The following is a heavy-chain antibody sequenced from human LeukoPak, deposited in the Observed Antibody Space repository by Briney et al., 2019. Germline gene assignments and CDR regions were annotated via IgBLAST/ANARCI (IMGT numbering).Heavy chain of an antibody. Sequence: SETLSLTCAVYGGSFRNYYWSWIRQPPGKGVEWIGEINHSGSIMHNPSLESRVNISMDTSKNQFSLRLTSVTAADTAVYYCARSRHYYGSGSYQYWGQGTLVTVSS. CDR1: GGSFRNYY. V-gene: IGHV4-34*01. CDR3: ARSRHYYGSGSYQY. D-gene: IGHD3-10*01. J-gene: IGHJ4*02. CDR2: INHSGSI.